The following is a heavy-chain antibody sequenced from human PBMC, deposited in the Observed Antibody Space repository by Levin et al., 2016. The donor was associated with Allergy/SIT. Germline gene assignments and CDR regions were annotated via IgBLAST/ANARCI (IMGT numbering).Heavy chain of an antibody. CDR1: GGTFSSYA. D-gene: IGHD6-13*01. CDR2: IIPFFGTA. V-gene: IGHV1-69*13. J-gene: IGHJ6*02. CDR3: ATGSSWYYYYYYGMDV. Sequence: SVKVSCKASGGTFSSYAISWVRQAPGQGLEWMGGIIPFFGTANYAQKFQGRVTITADESTSTAYMELSSLRSEDTAVYYCATGSSWYYYYYYGMDVWGQGTTVTVSS.